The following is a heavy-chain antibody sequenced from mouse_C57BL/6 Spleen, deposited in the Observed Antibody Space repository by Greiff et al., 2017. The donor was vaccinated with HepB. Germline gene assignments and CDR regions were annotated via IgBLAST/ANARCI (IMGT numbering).Heavy chain of an antibody. CDR1: GYTFTSYW. CDR3: ARSTMVTTSPFAY. J-gene: IGHJ3*01. V-gene: IGHV1-52*01. CDR2: IDPSDSET. Sequence: QVHVKQPGAELVRPGSSVKLSCKASGYTFTSYWMHWVKQRPIQGLEWIGNIDPSDSETHYNQKFKDKATLTVDKSSSTAYMQLSSLTSEDSAVYYCARSTMVTTSPFAYWGQGTLVTVSA. D-gene: IGHD2-1*01.